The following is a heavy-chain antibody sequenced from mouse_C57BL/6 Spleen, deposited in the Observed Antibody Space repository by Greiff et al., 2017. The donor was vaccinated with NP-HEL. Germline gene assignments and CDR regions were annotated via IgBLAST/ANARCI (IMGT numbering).Heavy chain of an antibody. CDR1: GYTFTEYT. Sequence: QVQLQQSGAELVKPGASVKLSCKASGYTFTEYTIHWVKQRSGQGLEWIGWFYPGSGSIKYNEKFKDKATLTADKSSSTVYMELSRLTSEDSAVYFCERHEDFGSSPYYYAMDYWGQGTSVTVSS. V-gene: IGHV1-62-2*01. CDR3: ERHEDFGSSPYYYAMDY. D-gene: IGHD1-1*01. J-gene: IGHJ4*01. CDR2: FYPGSGSI.